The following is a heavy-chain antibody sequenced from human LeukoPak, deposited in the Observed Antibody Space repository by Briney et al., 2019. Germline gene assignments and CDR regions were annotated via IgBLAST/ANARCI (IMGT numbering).Heavy chain of an antibody. CDR3: ARQRGQQLAQYYFDY. D-gene: IGHD6-13*01. CDR2: IYYSGST. J-gene: IGHJ4*02. CDR1: GGSISSYY. Sequence: SETLSLTCTVSGGSISSYYWSWIRQPPGKGLEWIGYIYYSGSTYYNPSLKSRVTISVDTSKNQFSLKLSSVTAADTAVYYCARQRGQQLAQYYFDYWGQGTLVTVSS. V-gene: IGHV4-59*04.